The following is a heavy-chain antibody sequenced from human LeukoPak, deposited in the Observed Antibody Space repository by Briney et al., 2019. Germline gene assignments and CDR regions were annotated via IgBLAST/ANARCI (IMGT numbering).Heavy chain of an antibody. J-gene: IGHJ5*02. CDR2: INHSGST. CDR1: GGSFSGYY. Sequence: SETLSLTCAVYGGSFSGYYWSWIRQPPGKGLEWIGEINHSGSTNYNPSLKSRVTISVDTSKNQFSLKLSSVTAADTAVYYCARGVSAAGTRFDPWGQGTLITVSS. V-gene: IGHV4-34*01. CDR3: ARGVSAAGTRFDP. D-gene: IGHD6-13*01.